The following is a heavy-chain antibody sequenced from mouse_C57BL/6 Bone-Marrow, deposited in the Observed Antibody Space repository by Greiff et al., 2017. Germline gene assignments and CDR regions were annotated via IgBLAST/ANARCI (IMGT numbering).Heavy chain of an antibody. V-gene: IGHV1-81*01. CDR3: ARLDYYGSCSFAY. J-gene: IGHJ3*01. D-gene: IGHD1-1*01. CDR1: GYTFTSYG. Sequence: QVQLQQSGAELARPGASVKLSCKASGYTFTSYGISWVKQRTGQGLEWIGEIYPRSGNTYYNEKFKGKATLTADKSSSTAYMELRSLTSEYSAVYFCARLDYYGSCSFAYWGQGTLVTVSA. CDR2: IYPRSGNT.